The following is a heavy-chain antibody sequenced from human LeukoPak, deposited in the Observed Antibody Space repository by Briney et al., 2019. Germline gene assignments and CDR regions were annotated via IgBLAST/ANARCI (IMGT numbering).Heavy chain of an antibody. CDR1: GYTLTELS. J-gene: IGHJ4*02. CDR2: FDPEDGET. CDR3: ATLCVAGSDLCPDDY. V-gene: IGHV1-24*01. Sequence: ASVKVSCKVSGYTLTELSMHWVRQAPGKGLEWMGGFDPEDGETIYAQKFQGRVTMTEDTSTDTAYMELSSLRSEDTAVYYCATLCVAGSDLCPDDYWGQGTLVTVSS. D-gene: IGHD2-15*01.